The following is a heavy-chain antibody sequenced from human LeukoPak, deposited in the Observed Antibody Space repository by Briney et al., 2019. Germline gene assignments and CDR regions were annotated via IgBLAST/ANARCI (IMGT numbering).Heavy chain of an antibody. CDR2: IIPIFGTA. Sequence: SVKVSCKASGGTFSSYAISWVRQAPGQGLEWMGGIIPIFGTANYAQKFQGRVTITADESTSTAYMELSSLRSEDTAVYYCARTDLGNVAFGYWGREPWSPSPQ. CDR3: ARTDLGNVAFGY. J-gene: IGHJ4*02. CDR1: GGTFSSYA. D-gene: IGHD2-2*03. V-gene: IGHV1-69*13.